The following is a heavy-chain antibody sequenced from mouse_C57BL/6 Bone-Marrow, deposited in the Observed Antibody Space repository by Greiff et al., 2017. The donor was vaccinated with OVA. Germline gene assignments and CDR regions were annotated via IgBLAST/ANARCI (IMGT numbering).Heavy chain of an antibody. J-gene: IGHJ2*01. CDR2: ISDGGSYT. V-gene: IGHV5-4*03. CDR1: GFTFSSYA. CDR3: ARVIYYGPYYFDY. Sequence: EVKLVESGGGLVKPGGSLKLSCAASGFTFSSYAMSWVRQTPEKRLEWVATISDGGSYTYYPDNVKGRFTISRDNAKNNLYLQRSHLKSEETAMYYCARVIYYGPYYFDYWGQGTTLTVSS. D-gene: IGHD2-1*01.